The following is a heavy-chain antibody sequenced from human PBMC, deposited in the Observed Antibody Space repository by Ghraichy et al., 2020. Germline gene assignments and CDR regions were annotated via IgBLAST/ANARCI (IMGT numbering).Heavy chain of an antibody. CDR2: ISSSSSYT. V-gene: IGHV3-11*06. J-gene: IGHJ4*02. CDR1: GFTFSDYY. Sequence: GESLNISCAASGFTFSDYYMSWIRQAPGKGLEWVSYISSSSSYTNYADSVKGRFTISRDNAKNSLYLQMNSLRAEDTAVYYCARESSGWADYWGQGTLVTVSS. D-gene: IGHD6-19*01. CDR3: ARESSGWADY.